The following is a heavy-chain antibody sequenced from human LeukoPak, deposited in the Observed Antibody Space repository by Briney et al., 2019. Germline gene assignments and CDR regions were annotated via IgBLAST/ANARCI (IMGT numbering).Heavy chain of an antibody. CDR1: GFTFSSYT. CDR3: AREGYYDSSGYSDAGIDY. CDR2: ISYDGSTK. V-gene: IGHV3-30*04. D-gene: IGHD3-22*01. J-gene: IGHJ4*02. Sequence: PGGSLRLSCAASGFTFSSYTMHWVRQAPGKGLEWVAVISYDGSTKYYADSMKGRFTISRDNSKNTLYLQMNSLRADDTAVYYCAREGYYDSSGYSDAGIDYWGQGSLVTVSS.